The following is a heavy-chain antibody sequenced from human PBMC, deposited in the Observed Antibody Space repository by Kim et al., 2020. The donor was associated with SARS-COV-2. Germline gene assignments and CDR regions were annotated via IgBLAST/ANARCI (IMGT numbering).Heavy chain of an antibody. Sequence: GGSLRLSCAASGFIFRNYGMSWVRQAPGKGLECVSAIRGSGSDTYYADSVKGRLTISRDNSKNTLFLQMNSLSAEDTAVYYCVRDGGDWGGTFDYWGQGTLVTVSS. D-gene: IGHD2-21*02. V-gene: IGHV3-23*01. CDR1: GFIFRNYG. J-gene: IGHJ4*02. CDR3: VRDGGDWGGTFDY. CDR2: IRGSGSDT.